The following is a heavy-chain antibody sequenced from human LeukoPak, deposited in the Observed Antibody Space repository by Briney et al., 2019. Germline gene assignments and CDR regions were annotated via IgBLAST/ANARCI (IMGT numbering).Heavy chain of an antibody. Sequence: GGSLRLSCAASGFTFSSYAMSWVRQAPGKGLEWVSAISGSGGSTYYADSVKGRFTISRDNSKNTLYLQMNSLRAEDTAVYYSAKGRNYDSKLYYFDYWGQGTLVTVSS. CDR3: AKGRNYDSKLYYFDY. CDR1: GFTFSSYA. CDR2: ISGSGGST. V-gene: IGHV3-23*01. J-gene: IGHJ4*02. D-gene: IGHD3-22*01.